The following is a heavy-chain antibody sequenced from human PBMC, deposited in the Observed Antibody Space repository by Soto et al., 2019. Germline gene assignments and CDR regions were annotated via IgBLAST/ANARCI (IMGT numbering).Heavy chain of an antibody. CDR3: AKGPYSSSWYQYFQH. CDR2: ISYDGSNK. D-gene: IGHD6-13*01. V-gene: IGHV3-30*18. J-gene: IGHJ1*01. Sequence: QVQLVESGGGVVQPGRSLRLSCAASGFTFSSYAMHWVRQAPGKELERVAVISYDGSNKYYADSVKSRFTISRDNSKNTLYLQMNSLRAEDTAVYYCAKGPYSSSWYQYFQHWGQGTLVTVSS. CDR1: GFTFSSYA.